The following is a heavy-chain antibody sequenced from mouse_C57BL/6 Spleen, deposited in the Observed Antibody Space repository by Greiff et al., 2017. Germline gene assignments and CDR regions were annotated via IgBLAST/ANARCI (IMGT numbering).Heavy chain of an antibody. CDR3: ARGLYYGPGDAMDY. Sequence: QVQLQQSDAELVKPGASVKISCKVSGYTFTDHTIHWMKQRPEQGLEWIGYIYPRDGSTKYNEKFKGKATLTADKSSSTAYMQLNSLASEDSAVXFYARGLYYGPGDAMDYWGQGTSVTVSS. J-gene: IGHJ4*01. V-gene: IGHV1-78*01. CDR2: IYPRDGST. D-gene: IGHD2-1*01. CDR1: GYTFTDHT.